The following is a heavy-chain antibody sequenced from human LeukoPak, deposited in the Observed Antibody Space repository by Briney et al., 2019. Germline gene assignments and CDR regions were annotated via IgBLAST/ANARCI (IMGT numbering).Heavy chain of an antibody. J-gene: IGHJ2*01. D-gene: IGHD5-24*01. CDR2: IGPHGDDA. CDR3: ARAGVMATNHFDL. V-gene: IGHV1-46*01. CDR1: GYSFTGYY. Sequence: ASVKVSCKASGYSFTGYYIHWVRQATGQGLEWMGIIGPHGDDATYAQKFQGRVTMTGERSTRTVYMQLSSLRSDDTAVYYCARAGVMATNHFDLWGCGTLVTVSS.